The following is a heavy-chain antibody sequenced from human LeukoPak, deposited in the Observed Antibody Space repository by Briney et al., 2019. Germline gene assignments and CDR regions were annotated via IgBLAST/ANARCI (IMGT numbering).Heavy chain of an antibody. J-gene: IGHJ4*02. CDR3: ARQSYDFWSGFGY. V-gene: IGHV5-51*01. CDR1: GYSFTSYW. D-gene: IGHD3-3*01. CDR2: IYPGDSDT. Sequence: GESLKISCKGSGYSFTSYWIGWVRQMPGKGLEWMGIIYPGDSDTSYSPSFQGQVTISADKSISTAYLQWSSLKASDTAMYYCARQSYDFWSGFGYWGQGTLVTVSS.